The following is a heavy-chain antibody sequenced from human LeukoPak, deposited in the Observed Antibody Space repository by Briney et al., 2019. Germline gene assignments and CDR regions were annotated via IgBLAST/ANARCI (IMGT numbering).Heavy chain of an antibody. CDR2: ISISGGTT. V-gene: IGHV3-23*01. CDR3: AKETRGSYSDY. CDR1: GFTFSNFA. Sequence: GGSLRLSCAASGFTFSNFAMSWVRQAPGKGLEWVSIISISGGTTYYADSVKGRFTISRDNSKNTVYLQMNSLRAEDTAVYYCAKETRGSYSDYWGQGTLVTVSS. D-gene: IGHD1-26*01. J-gene: IGHJ4*02.